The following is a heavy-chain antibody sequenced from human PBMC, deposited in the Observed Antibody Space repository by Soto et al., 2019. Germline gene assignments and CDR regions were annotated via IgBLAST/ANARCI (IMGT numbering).Heavy chain of an antibody. V-gene: IGHV3-33*01. Sequence: QVQLVESGGGVVQPGRSLRLSCAASGFTFSRYAMHWVRQAQGKGLEWVAIIWHDGSKKFYADSVEGRFTVSRDNSKNTLYLQLNSLRAEDTALYYCARDLIAARPEYYFDSWGQGTLVTVTS. CDR1: GFTFSRYA. D-gene: IGHD6-6*01. CDR2: IWHDGSKK. J-gene: IGHJ4*02. CDR3: ARDLIAARPEYYFDS.